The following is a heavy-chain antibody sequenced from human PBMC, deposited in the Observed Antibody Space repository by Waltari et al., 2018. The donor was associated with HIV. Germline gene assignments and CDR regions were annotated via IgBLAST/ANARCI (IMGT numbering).Heavy chain of an antibody. CDR1: GFALRSYV. J-gene: IGHJ4*02. CDR2: ISGSDGNT. D-gene: IGHD6-13*01. Sequence: EVQLVESGGGLVQPGGSLRLSCAASGFALRSYVMSWVRQAPGKGLEWVSTISGSDGNTYYPDSVQGRFTISRDNSKNTLFLQLNSLRAEDTAVYYCAILIAAAGDIDYWGQGTLVTVSS. CDR3: AILIAAAGDIDY. V-gene: IGHV3-23*04.